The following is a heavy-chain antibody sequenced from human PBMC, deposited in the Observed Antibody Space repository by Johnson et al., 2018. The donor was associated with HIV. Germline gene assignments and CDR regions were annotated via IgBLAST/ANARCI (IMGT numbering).Heavy chain of an antibody. J-gene: IGHJ3*02. Sequence: QVQLLESGGGVVQPGRSLRLSCAASGFTFRSFAMHWVRQAPGKGLEWVALILDDVSTTYCVDSVKGRFTISRDNSKNTLYLQMSSLSAENTAVYYCARGPLFYYSSGLWAFDIWGQGTTVTVSS. CDR3: ARGPLFYYSSGLWAFDI. CDR2: ILDDVSTT. V-gene: IGHV3-30*04. CDR1: GFTFRSFA. D-gene: IGHD3-10*01.